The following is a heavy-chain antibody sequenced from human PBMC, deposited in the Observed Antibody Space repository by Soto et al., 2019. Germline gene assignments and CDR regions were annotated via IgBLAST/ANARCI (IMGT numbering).Heavy chain of an antibody. CDR3: ARAVAVPADFDY. CDR1: GYTFTSYA. CDR2: INAGNGNT. J-gene: IGHJ4*02. V-gene: IGHV1-3*05. D-gene: IGHD6-19*01. Sequence: QVQLVQSGAEEKKPGASVKVSCKASGYTFTSYAMHWVRQAPGQRLEWMGWINAGNGNTKYSQKFQGRVTITRDTCARTAYMELSRLRSEDTAVYFCARAVAVPADFDYWGQGTLVTVSS.